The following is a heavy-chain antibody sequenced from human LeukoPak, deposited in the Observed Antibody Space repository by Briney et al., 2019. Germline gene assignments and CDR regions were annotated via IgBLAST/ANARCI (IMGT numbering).Heavy chain of an antibody. D-gene: IGHD2-2*01. CDR1: GFTFSSYG. Sequence: GGSLRLSCAASGFTFSSYGMHWVRQAPGKGLEWVAVISYDGSNKYYADSVKGRLTISRDNSKNTLYLQMNSLRAEDTAVYYCAKDLCSSTSCFSGAFDIWGQGTMVTVSS. CDR2: ISYDGSNK. V-gene: IGHV3-30*18. CDR3: AKDLCSSTSCFSGAFDI. J-gene: IGHJ3*02.